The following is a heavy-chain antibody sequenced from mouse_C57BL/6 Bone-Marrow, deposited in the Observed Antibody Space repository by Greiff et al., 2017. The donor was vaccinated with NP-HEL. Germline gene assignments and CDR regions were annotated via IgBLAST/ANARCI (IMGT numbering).Heavy chain of an antibody. CDR2: IDPENGDT. CDR1: GFNIKDDY. J-gene: IGHJ3*01. CDR3: TVSYSNYWFAY. Sequence: VQLQQSGAELVRPGASVKLSCTASGFNIKDDYMHWVKQRPEQGLEWIGWIDPENGDTEYASKFQGKATITADTSSNTAYLQLSSLTSEDTAVYYWTVSYSNYWFAYWGQGTLVTVSA. D-gene: IGHD2-5*01. V-gene: IGHV14-4*01.